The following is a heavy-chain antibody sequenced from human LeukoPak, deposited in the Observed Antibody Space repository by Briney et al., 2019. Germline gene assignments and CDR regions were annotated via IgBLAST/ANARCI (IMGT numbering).Heavy chain of an antibody. J-gene: IGHJ6*02. Sequence: GASLRLSCAASGFTFSSYAMSWVRQAPGKGLEWVSAISGSGGSTYYADSVKGRFTISRDNSKNTLYLQMNSLRAEDTAVYYCANLGYGNYYYGMDVWGQGTTVTVSS. V-gene: IGHV3-23*01. CDR2: ISGSGGST. CDR3: ANLGYGNYYYGMDV. D-gene: IGHD7-27*01. CDR1: GFTFSSYA.